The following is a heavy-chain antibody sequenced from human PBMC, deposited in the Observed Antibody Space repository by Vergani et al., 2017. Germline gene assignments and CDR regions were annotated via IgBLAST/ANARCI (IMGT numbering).Heavy chain of an antibody. V-gene: IGHV3-23*04. Sequence: VQLVESGGGLVKPGGSLRLSCAASGFTFSSYAMSWVRQAPGKGLEWVSAISGSGGSTYYADSVKGRFTISRDNSKNTLYLQMNSLRAEDTAVYYCARGFGDSGSYFDYWGQGTLVTVSS. D-gene: IGHD1-26*01. CDR2: ISGSGGST. CDR3: ARGFGDSGSYFDY. CDR1: GFTFSSYA. J-gene: IGHJ4*02.